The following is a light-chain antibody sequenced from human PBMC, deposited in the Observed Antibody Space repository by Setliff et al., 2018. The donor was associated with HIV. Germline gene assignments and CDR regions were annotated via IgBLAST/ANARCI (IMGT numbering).Light chain of an antibody. CDR2: DVR. V-gene: IGLV2-14*03. Sequence: QSALAQPASVSGSPGQSITMSCTGTSSDVGGYDYVSWYQQHPGKAPKLMIYDVRNRPSGVSNRFSGSKSGSTASLTISGLQAEDEADYYCSSWTSTKYVFGTGTKGTV. CDR3: SSWTSTKYV. J-gene: IGLJ1*01. CDR1: SSDVGGYDY.